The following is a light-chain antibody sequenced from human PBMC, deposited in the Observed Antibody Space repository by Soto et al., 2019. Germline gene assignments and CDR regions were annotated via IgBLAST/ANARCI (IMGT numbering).Light chain of an antibody. V-gene: IGKV1-6*01. CDR1: QGIRND. CDR3: LQDYNYPLT. Sequence: AIQMTQSPSSLSASVGGXVNITCRASQGIRNDLGWYQQKPGKAPKLLIYAASSLQSGVPSRFSGSRSGTDCTLTISSLQPEDVATYYCLQDYNYPLTFGGGTKVDIK. CDR2: AAS. J-gene: IGKJ4*01.